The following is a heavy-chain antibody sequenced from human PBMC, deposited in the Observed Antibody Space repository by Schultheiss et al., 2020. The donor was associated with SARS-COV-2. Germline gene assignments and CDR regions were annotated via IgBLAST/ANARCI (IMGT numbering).Heavy chain of an antibody. CDR1: GFTFSSYA. CDR2: ISSSGSTI. V-gene: IGHV3-23*01. CDR3: ARESVTTDYYYYYYGMDV. Sequence: GGSLRLSCAASGFTFSSYAMSWVRQAPGKGLEWVSAISSSGSTIYYADSVKGRFTISRDNSKNTLYLQMNSLRAEDTAVYYCARESVTTDYYYYYYGMDVWGQGTTVTVSS. J-gene: IGHJ6*02. D-gene: IGHD4-17*01.